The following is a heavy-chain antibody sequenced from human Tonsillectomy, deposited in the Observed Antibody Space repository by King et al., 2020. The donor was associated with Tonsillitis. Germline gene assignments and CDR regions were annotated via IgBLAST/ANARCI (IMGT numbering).Heavy chain of an antibody. Sequence: QLVQSGAEVKKPGGSLRISCKGSGYSFSNYWIVWVRQMPGKGLEWMGKINPSDSHPDYSPSFEGHVTISADKSISTAFLQWNSLKASGTAIYYCARIIMITFGGVIVGNWFDSWGQGTLVTVSS. CDR3: ARIIMITFGGVIVGNWFDS. J-gene: IGHJ5*01. V-gene: IGHV5-10-1*03. D-gene: IGHD3-16*01. CDR2: INPSDSHP. CDR1: GYSFSNYW.